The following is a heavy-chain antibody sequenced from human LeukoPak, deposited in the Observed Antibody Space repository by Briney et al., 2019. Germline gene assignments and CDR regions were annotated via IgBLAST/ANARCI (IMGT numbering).Heavy chain of an antibody. CDR2: IYYSGST. CDR1: GGSISSYY. Sequence: EPSETLSLTCTVSGGSISSYYWSWIRQPPGKGLEWIGYIYYSGSTNYNPSLKSRVTIPVDTSKNQFSLKLSSVTAADTAVYYCARSGYDFWSGYYDGGQGTLVTVSS. CDR3: ARSGYDFWSGYYD. V-gene: IGHV4-59*01. D-gene: IGHD3-3*01. J-gene: IGHJ4*02.